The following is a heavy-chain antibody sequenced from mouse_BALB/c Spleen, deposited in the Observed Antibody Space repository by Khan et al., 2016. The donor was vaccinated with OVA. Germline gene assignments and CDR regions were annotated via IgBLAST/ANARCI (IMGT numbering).Heavy chain of an antibody. V-gene: IGHV1S81*02. J-gene: IGHJ2*01. CDR2: TNPTNGRT. CDR1: GYTFTSYW. D-gene: IGHD1-1*01. CDR3: ARSKKKVASYFDY. Sequence: QVQLLQPGAELVKPGASVKISCKASGYTFTSYWMHWVKQSPGQGLEWFAETNPTNGRTYYTEKFKSKATLTVDKSSSTAYMLLSGPTFEDSAVYYCARSKKKVASYFDYWGQGTTLTVSS.